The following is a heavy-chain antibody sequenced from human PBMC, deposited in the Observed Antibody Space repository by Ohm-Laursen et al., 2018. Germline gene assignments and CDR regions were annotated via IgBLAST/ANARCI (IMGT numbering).Heavy chain of an antibody. V-gene: IGHV1-69*05. CDR2: IIPIFGTP. CDR3: VRGCLGGSCYTFDY. CDR1: GGTVSKYA. D-gene: IGHD2-15*01. J-gene: IGHJ4*02. Sequence: SSVKVSCKASGGTVSKYAISWVRQAPGQGLEWMGKIIPIFGTPDYAQGFQGRVTITTDDSTSTAYMELSSLRSEDTAIYYCVRGCLGGSCYTFDYWGQGTLLTVSS.